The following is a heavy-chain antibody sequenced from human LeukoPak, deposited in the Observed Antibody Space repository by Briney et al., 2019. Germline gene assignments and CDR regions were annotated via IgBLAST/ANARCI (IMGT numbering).Heavy chain of an antibody. V-gene: IGHV4-34*01. J-gene: IGHJ3*02. CDR1: GGSFSGYY. CDR2: INHSGST. D-gene: IGHD4-17*01. Sequence: SETLSLTCAVYGGSFSGYYWSWIRQPPGKGLEWIGEINHSGSTNYNPSLKSRVTISVDTSKNQFSLKLSSVTAADTAVYYCAISGVTVTNDAFDIWGQGTTVTVSS. CDR3: AISGVTVTNDAFDI.